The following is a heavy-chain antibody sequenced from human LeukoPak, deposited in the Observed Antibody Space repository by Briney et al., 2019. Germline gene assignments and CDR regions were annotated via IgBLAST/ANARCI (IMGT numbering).Heavy chain of an antibody. CDR1: GYTFTSYG. CDR2: ISPYSGNT. CDR3: ARVYCSGGSCYIPRFDP. Sequence: ASVKVSCKASGYTFTSYGVSWVRQAPGQGLEWMGWISPYSGNTNYAQKFQGRVTMTRDTSISTAYMELSRLRSDDTAVYYCARVYCSGGSCYIPRFDPWGQGTLVTVSS. J-gene: IGHJ5*02. D-gene: IGHD2-15*01. V-gene: IGHV1-18*01.